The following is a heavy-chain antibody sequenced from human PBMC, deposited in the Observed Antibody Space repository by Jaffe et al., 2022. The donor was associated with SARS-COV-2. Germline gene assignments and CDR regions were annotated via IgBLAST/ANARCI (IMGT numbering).Heavy chain of an antibody. CDR2: IYTSGST. CDR3: ARLVGSSWYGYYFDY. D-gene: IGHD6-13*01. V-gene: IGHV4-61*02. CDR1: GGSISSGSYY. Sequence: QVQLQESGPGLVKPSQTLSLTCTVSGGSISSGSYYWSWIRQPAGKGLEWIGRIYTSGSTNYNPSLKSRVTISVDTSKNQFSLKLSSVTAADTAVYYCARLVGSSWYGYYFDYWGQGTLVTVSS. J-gene: IGHJ4*02.